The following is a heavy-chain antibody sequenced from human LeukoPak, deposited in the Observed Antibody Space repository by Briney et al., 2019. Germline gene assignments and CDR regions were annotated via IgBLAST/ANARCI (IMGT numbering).Heavy chain of an antibody. CDR1: GYTFTGYY. J-gene: IGHJ4*02. CDR3: ARDPGYCSGTSCYAGGFDY. V-gene: IGHV1-2*02. Sequence: ASVKVSCKASGYTFTGYYMHWVRQAPGQGLEWMGWINPNSGGTNYAQKFQGRVTMTRDTSISTAYMELSRLRSDDTAVYYCARDPGYCSGTSCYAGGFDYWGQGTLVTVSS. CDR2: INPNSGGT. D-gene: IGHD2-2*01.